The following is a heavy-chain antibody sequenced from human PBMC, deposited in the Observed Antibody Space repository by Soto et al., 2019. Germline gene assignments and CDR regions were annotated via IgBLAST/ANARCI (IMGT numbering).Heavy chain of an antibody. CDR1: GGSVSSGSYY. D-gene: IGHD3-9*01. CDR2: IYYSGST. V-gene: IGHV4-61*01. CDR3: ARSDYDILTGYYMPNFDY. J-gene: IGHJ4*02. Sequence: SESLSLTCTVSGGSVSSGSYYWSWIRQPPGKGLEWIGYIYYSGSTNYNPSLKSRVTISVDTSKNQFSLKLSSVTAADTAVYYCARSDYDILTGYYMPNFDYWGQGTLVTVS.